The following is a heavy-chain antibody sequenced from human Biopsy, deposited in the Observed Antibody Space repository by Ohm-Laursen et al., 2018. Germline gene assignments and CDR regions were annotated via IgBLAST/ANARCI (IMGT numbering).Heavy chain of an antibody. D-gene: IGHD4-11*01. CDR2: ISYTGYT. CDR1: GGSFTGHY. CDR3: ARDSGILNYGNFKYYHYYGMDV. V-gene: IGHV4-59*11. J-gene: IGHJ6*02. Sequence: SVTLSLTCAVSGGSFTGHYWSWIRQPPGKGLEWIGHISYTGYTSYNASLKSRVTISVDTSRNHFSLRLSSLTAADTAVYYCARDSGILNYGNFKYYHYYGMDVWGQGTKVTVSS.